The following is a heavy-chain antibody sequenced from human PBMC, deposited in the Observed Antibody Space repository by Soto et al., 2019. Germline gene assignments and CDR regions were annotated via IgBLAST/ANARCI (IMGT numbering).Heavy chain of an antibody. J-gene: IGHJ6*02. CDR1: GGCVSSGSYY. D-gene: IGHD1-1*01. CDR3: ARGDPYNWNHGGMDV. Sequence: SETLSLTCTVSGGCVSSGSYYWSWIRQPPGKGLEWIGYIYYSGSTNYNPSLTSRVTISVETSQNQFSLKLSSVAAPDTAVYYCARGDPYNWNHGGMDVGGQGTTVTVSS. CDR2: IYYSGST. V-gene: IGHV4-61*01.